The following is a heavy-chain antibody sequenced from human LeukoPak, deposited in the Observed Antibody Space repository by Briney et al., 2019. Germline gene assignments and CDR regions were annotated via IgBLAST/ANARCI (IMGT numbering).Heavy chain of an antibody. V-gene: IGHV3-9*01. CDR1: GFIFDDYA. J-gene: IGHJ6*02. D-gene: IGHD4-17*01. CDR2: ISWNSGSI. CDR3: AKDIKTVTTRYSMDV. Sequence: GGSLRLSCAASGFIFDDYAMHWVRQAPGKGLEWVSGISWNSGSIGYADSVKGRFTISRDNAKNSLYLQMNSLRAEDTALYYCAKDIKTVTTRYSMDVWGQGTTVTVSS.